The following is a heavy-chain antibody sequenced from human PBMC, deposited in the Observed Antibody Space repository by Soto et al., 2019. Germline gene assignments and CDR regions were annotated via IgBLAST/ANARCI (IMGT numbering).Heavy chain of an antibody. CDR1: GGTFSSYA. V-gene: IGHV1-69*01. Sequence: QVQLVQSGAEVKKPGSSVKVSCKASGGTFSSYAISWVRQAPGQGLEWMGGIIPIFGTANYAQKFQGRVTITADESTSTAYMELSSLRSEDMAVYYCARERRVVVVAADAFDIWGQGTMVTVSS. CDR2: IIPIFGTA. CDR3: ARERRVVVVAADAFDI. J-gene: IGHJ3*02. D-gene: IGHD2-15*01.